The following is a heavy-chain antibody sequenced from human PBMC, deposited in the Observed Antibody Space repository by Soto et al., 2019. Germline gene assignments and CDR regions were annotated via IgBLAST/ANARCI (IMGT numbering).Heavy chain of an antibody. D-gene: IGHD6-19*01. V-gene: IGHV4-59*01. J-gene: IGHJ6*02. Sequence: SETLSLTCTVSGGSISSYYWSWIRQPPGKGLEWIGYIYYSGSTNYNPSLKSRVTISVDTSKNQFSLKLSSVTAADTAVYYCAREQQDPGIAVAGTISIGMDVWGQGTTVTVSS. CDR2: IYYSGST. CDR3: AREQQDPGIAVAGTISIGMDV. CDR1: GGSISSYY.